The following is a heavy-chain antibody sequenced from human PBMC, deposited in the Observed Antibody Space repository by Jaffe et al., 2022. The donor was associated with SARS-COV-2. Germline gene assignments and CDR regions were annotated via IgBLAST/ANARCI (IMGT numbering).Heavy chain of an antibody. CDR2: ILYDGSNK. Sequence: QVQLVESGGGVVQPGRSLRLSCAASGFTFSNYAMHWVRQAPGKGLEWVAIILYDGSNKYYADSVKGRFTISRDNSKNTLYLQMNSLRAEDTAVYYCARDYCNGGGGSCHFDYWGQGTLVTVSS. CDR3: ARDYCNGGGGSCHFDY. D-gene: IGHD2-15*01. J-gene: IGHJ4*02. CDR1: GFTFSNYA. V-gene: IGHV3-30*04.